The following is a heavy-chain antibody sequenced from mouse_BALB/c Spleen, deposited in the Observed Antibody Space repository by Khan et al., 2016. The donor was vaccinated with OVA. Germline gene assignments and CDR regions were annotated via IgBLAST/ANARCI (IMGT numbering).Heavy chain of an antibody. CDR1: GFTFTSYG. Sequence: EVQLQESGAELGRPGSSVKLSCKTSGFTFTSYGIKWVKQRPGQGLEWIGYIYPGNGYTVYNEKFQGKATLTSDTSSSTAYMQLRSLTSEVSAIYFCAAAYYRNYFDYWGQGTTLTVSS. D-gene: IGHD2-14*01. CDR3: AAAYYRNYFDY. J-gene: IGHJ2*01. V-gene: IGHV1S134*01. CDR2: IYPGNGYT.